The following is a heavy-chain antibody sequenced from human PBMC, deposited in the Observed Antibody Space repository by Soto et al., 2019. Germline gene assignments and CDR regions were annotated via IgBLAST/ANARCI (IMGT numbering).Heavy chain of an antibody. J-gene: IGHJ4*02. Sequence: QVPLVQSGAEVKKPGSSVKVSCKASGGTFSSYTISWMRQAPGQGLEWMGRIIPILGIANYAQKFQGRVTSTADKPTRTAYMELSSLRSEDTAVYYCAREGPPKATPYWGQGTLVTVSS. V-gene: IGHV1-69*08. CDR3: AREGPPKATPY. CDR1: GGTFSSYT. CDR2: IIPILGIA.